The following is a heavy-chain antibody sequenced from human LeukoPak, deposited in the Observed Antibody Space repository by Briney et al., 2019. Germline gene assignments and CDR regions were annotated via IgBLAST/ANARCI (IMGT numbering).Heavy chain of an antibody. CDR3: ARAGDYYDSSGYYGDAFDI. Sequence: SETLSLTCAVSGGSISSGGYSWSWIRQPPGKGLEWIGYIYYSGSTYYNPSLKSRVTISVDTSKNQFSLKLSSVTAADTAVYYCARAGDYYDSSGYYGDAFDIWGQGTMVTVSS. V-gene: IGHV4-30-4*07. CDR1: GGSISSGGYS. J-gene: IGHJ3*02. D-gene: IGHD3-22*01. CDR2: IYYSGST.